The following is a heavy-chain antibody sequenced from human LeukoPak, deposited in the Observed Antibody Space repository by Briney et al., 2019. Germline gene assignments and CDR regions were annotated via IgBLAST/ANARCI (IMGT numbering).Heavy chain of an antibody. CDR1: VYTFTDYD. D-gene: IGHD4-17*01. Sequence: GASVKVSCKTSVYTFTDYDVHWVRQAPGQGLEWMGWINPNSATTNYAQRLQGRVTFTRDTSLSIAYMELSSLTSEDAAVYFCARGDCGETNTAFDVWGQGALVAVSS. J-gene: IGHJ3*01. CDR3: ARGDCGETNTAFDV. V-gene: IGHV1-8*03. CDR2: INPNSATT.